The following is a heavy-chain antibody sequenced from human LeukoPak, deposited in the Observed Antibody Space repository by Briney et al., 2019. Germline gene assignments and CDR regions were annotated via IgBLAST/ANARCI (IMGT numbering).Heavy chain of an antibody. CDR3: ARDQAGTTSWYFDY. Sequence: SVKVSCQASGGTFSSCAISWVRQPPGQGREWVGWIIPILGIANYAQTFQSRVTITADKSTSTAYMELSSLRSEDTAVYYCARDQAGTTSWYFDYWGQGTLVTVSS. CDR1: GGTFSSCA. V-gene: IGHV1-69*10. J-gene: IGHJ4*02. D-gene: IGHD1-1*01. CDR2: IIPILGIA.